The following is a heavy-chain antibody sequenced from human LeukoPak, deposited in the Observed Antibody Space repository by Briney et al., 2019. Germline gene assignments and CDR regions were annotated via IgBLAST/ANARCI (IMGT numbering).Heavy chain of an antibody. CDR1: GFTFSSYA. CDR3: ARFSGRN. CDR2: IKQDGSAK. D-gene: IGHD2-15*01. Sequence: PGRSLRLSCAASGFTFSSYAMHWVRQAPGKGREWVANIKQDGSAKYYVDSVKGRFTISRDNAKNSLYLQMGSLRAEDTAVYYCARFSGRNWGQGTLVTVSS. V-gene: IGHV3-7*01. J-gene: IGHJ4*02.